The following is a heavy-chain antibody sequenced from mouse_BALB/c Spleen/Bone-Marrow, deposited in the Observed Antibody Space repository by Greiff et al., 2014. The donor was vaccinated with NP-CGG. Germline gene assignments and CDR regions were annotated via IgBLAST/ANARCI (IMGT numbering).Heavy chain of an antibody. Sequence: EVHLVESGGGLVKPGGSLKLSCAASGFAFSSYDMSWVRQTPEKRLEWVAYISNGGGSTYYPDTVKGRFTISRDDAKNTLYLQMSSLKSEDTATYYCTRHELGLFDYWGQGTTLTVSS. J-gene: IGHJ2*01. CDR1: GFAFSSYD. D-gene: IGHD4-1*01. V-gene: IGHV5-12-1*01. CDR3: TRHELGLFDY. CDR2: ISNGGGST.